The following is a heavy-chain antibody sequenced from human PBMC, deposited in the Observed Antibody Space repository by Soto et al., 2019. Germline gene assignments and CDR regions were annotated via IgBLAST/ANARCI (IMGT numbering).Heavy chain of an antibody. CDR3: ARDQGQDTGWYCFDS. D-gene: IGHD6-19*01. Sequence: QVQLVQSGAEVKRPGASVMLACKASGYTLTSYGISWVRQAPGQGLEWMGWISTYTGDTNYARKTQGRVTLTTDTSTNTAYMELGSLRSDDTAVYYCARDQGQDTGWYCFDSWGQGTLVIVSS. CDR1: GYTLTSYG. CDR2: ISTYTGDT. J-gene: IGHJ5*01. V-gene: IGHV1-18*04.